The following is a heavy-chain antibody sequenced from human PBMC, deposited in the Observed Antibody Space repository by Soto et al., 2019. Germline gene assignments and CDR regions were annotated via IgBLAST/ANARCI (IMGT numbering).Heavy chain of an antibody. Sequence: PSETLSLTCAVYGGSFSGYYWSWIRQPPGKGLEWIGEINHSGSTNYNPSLKSRVTISVDTSKNQFSLKLSSVTAADTAVYYCATLGIVVVPAAKLRARVFDYWGQGTLVTVSS. CDR3: ATLGIVVVPAAKLRARVFDY. CDR2: INHSGST. CDR1: GGSFSGYY. D-gene: IGHD2-2*01. J-gene: IGHJ4*02. V-gene: IGHV4-34*01.